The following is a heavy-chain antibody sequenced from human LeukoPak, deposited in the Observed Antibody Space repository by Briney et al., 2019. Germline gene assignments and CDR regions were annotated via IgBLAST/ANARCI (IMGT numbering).Heavy chain of an antibody. CDR3: ARSLDDFWSGYYPIDY. CDR2: IYHSGST. V-gene: IGHV4-38-2*01. CDR1: GYSISSGYY. D-gene: IGHD3-3*01. J-gene: IGHJ4*02. Sequence: PSETLSLTCAVSGYSISSGYYWGWIRQPPGKGLEWIGSIYHSGSTYYNPSLKSRVTISVDTSKNQFSLKLSSVTAADTAVCYRARSLDDFWSGYYPIDYWGQGTLVTVSS.